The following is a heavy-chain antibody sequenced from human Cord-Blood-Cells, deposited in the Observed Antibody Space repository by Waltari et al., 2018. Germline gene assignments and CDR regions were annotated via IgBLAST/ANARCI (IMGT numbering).Heavy chain of an antibody. V-gene: IGHV3-73*02. CDR2: IRSKANSYAT. Sequence: EVQLVESGGGLVQPGGSVKLSCAASGFHFSGAATHWVGQASRKGPGWVGRIRSKANSYATAYAASVKGSFTISRDDSKNTAYLQMNSLKTEDTAVYYCTHLKTGVDYWGQGTLVTVSS. D-gene: IGHD3-10*01. CDR3: THLKTGVDY. J-gene: IGHJ4*02. CDR1: GFHFSGAA.